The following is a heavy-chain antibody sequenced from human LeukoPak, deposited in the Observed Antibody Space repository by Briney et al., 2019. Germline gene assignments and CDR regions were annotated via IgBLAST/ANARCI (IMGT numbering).Heavy chain of an antibody. D-gene: IGHD1-14*01. CDR1: GYTFTSYG. V-gene: IGHV1-18*01. CDR2: ISAYNGNT. J-gene: IGHJ5*02. Sequence: RASVKVSCKASGYTFTSYGISWVRQAPGQGLEWMGWISAYNGNTNYAQKLQGRVTMTRDTSISTAYMELSRLRSDDTAVYYCARETGTGRGSWFDPWGQGTLVTVSS. CDR3: ARETGTGRGSWFDP.